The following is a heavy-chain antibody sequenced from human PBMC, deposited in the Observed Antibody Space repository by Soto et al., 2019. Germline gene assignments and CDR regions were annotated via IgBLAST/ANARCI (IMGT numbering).Heavy chain of an antibody. V-gene: IGHV4-59*01. Sequence: SETLSLTCTVSGGSISSYYWSWIRQPPGKGLEWIGYIYYSGSTNYNPSLKSRVTISVDTSKNQFSLKLSSVTAADTAVYYCAIGRYSSSWSIGGHDYYYYGMDVWGQGTTVTVSS. CDR2: IYYSGST. D-gene: IGHD6-13*01. J-gene: IGHJ6*02. CDR3: AIGRYSSSWSIGGHDYYYYGMDV. CDR1: GGSISSYY.